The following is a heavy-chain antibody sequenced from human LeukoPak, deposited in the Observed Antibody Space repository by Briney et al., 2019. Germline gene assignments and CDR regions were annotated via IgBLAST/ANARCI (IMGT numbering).Heavy chain of an antibody. CDR3: ARPLLRCTSCFPTAFDI. CDR1: GFTFSSYA. Sequence: PGGSLRLSCAASGFTFSSYAMSWVRQAPGKGLEWVSAISGSGGSTYYADSVKGRFTISRDNAKNSLYLQMNSLRAEDTAVYYCARPLLRCTSCFPTAFDIWGQGTMVTVSS. CDR2: ISGSGGST. D-gene: IGHD2-2*01. J-gene: IGHJ3*02. V-gene: IGHV3-23*01.